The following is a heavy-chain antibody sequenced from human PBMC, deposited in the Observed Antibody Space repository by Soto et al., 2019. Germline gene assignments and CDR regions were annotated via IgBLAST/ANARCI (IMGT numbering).Heavy chain of an antibody. Sequence: PSETLSLTCTVSGGSISSSTYYWGWMRQPPGKGLEWIASFFIGGNTYYNPSLKSRVTISVDTSKNQFSLKLTSATAADTAVYYCSRDVDFGEEDVWGQGTTVTVSS. D-gene: IGHD4-17*01. CDR1: GGSISSSTYY. CDR2: FFIGGNT. J-gene: IGHJ6*02. V-gene: IGHV4-39*07. CDR3: SRDVDFGEEDV.